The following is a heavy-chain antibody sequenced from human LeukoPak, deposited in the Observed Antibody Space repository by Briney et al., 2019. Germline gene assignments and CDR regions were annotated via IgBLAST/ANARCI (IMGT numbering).Heavy chain of an antibody. CDR3: ARGPRVDTAMAYYYYYGMDV. CDR1: GGSFSGYY. V-gene: IGHV4-34*01. Sequence: SETLSLTCAVYGGSFSGYYWSWIRQPPGKGLEWIGEINHSGSTNYNPSLKSRVTISVDTSKNQFSLKLSSVTAADTAVYYCARGPRVDTAMAYYYYYGMDVWGQGPTVTVSS. D-gene: IGHD5-18*01. CDR2: INHSGST. J-gene: IGHJ6*02.